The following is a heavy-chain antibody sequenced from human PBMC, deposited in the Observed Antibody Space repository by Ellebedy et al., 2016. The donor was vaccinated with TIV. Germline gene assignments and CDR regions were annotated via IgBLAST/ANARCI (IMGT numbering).Heavy chain of an antibody. D-gene: IGHD6-13*01. Sequence: SETLSLTCTVSGGSISSYYWSWIRQPPGKGLEWIGEINHSGSTNYNPSLKSRVTISVDTSKNQFSLKLSSVTAADTAVYYCARVSVGTGSWPTYNWFDPWGQGTLVTVSS. V-gene: IGHV4-34*01. J-gene: IGHJ5*02. CDR1: GGSISSYY. CDR3: ARVSVGTGSWPTYNWFDP. CDR2: INHSGST.